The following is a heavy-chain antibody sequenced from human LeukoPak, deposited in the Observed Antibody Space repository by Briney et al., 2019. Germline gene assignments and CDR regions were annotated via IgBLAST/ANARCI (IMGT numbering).Heavy chain of an antibody. CDR3: AREKSSGYPHYYFDY. J-gene: IGHJ4*02. CDR2: IYCSGST. CDR1: GGSISSYY. V-gene: IGHV4-59*01. Sequence: PSETLSLTCTVSGGSISSYYWSWIRQPPGKGLEWIGYIYCSGSTNYNPSLKSRVTISVDTSKNQFSLKLSSVTAADTAVYYCAREKSSGYPHYYFDYWGQGTLVTVSS. D-gene: IGHD3-22*01.